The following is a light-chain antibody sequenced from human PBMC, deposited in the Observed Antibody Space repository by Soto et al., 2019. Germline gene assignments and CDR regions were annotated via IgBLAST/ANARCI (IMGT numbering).Light chain of an antibody. Sequence: QLTQSPSSLSASVGDRVTITCRASQGISRYLAWYQQRPGKVPKLLISEASTLESGAPSRFSGGGFGTDFTLTISSLQAEDFAIYYCQQLYRSPLTFGGGTKVEIK. CDR3: QQLYRSPLT. V-gene: IGKV1-9*01. CDR2: EAS. J-gene: IGKJ4*01. CDR1: QGISRY.